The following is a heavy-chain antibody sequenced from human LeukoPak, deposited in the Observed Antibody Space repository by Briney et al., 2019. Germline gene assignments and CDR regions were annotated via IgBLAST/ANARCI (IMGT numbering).Heavy chain of an antibody. D-gene: IGHD1-26*01. J-gene: IGHJ4*02. CDR3: ASPGRGH. CDR2: INHSGST. V-gene: IGHV4-34*01. Sequence: SETLSLTCTVSGGSISSYYWSWIRQPPGKGLEWIGEINHSGSTNYNPSLKSRVTISVDTSKNQFSLKLSSVTAADTAVYYCASPGRGHWGQGTLVTVSS. CDR1: GGSISSYY.